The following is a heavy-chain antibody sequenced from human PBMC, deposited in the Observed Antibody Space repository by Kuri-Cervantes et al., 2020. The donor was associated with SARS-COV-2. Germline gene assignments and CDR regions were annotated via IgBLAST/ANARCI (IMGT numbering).Heavy chain of an antibody. Sequence: SETLSLTCSVSGGSISSYYWGWIRQLPGKGLGWIGYFYSSGVTNYNPSLKSRVTISVDTSKNQLSLILSSVTAEDTAVYYCARDNVLLSGSGFDYWGQGTLVTVSS. CDR3: ARDNVLLSGSGFDY. J-gene: IGHJ4*02. D-gene: IGHD6-25*01. CDR1: GGSISSYY. V-gene: IGHV4-59*01. CDR2: FYSSGVT.